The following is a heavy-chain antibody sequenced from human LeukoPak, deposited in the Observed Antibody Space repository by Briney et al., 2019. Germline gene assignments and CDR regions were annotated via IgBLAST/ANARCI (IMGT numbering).Heavy chain of an antibody. V-gene: IGHV3-74*01. D-gene: IGHD2-2*01. Sequence: GGSLRLSCAASGFTFSNYWMHWVRQAPGKGLVWVSRINSDGINTSYADSVKGRFTISRDNAKNSLYLQMNSLRAEDTAVYYCASKVVPAAMSDYWGQGTLVTVSS. CDR3: ASKVVPAAMSDY. CDR2: INSDGINT. CDR1: GFTFSNYW. J-gene: IGHJ4*02.